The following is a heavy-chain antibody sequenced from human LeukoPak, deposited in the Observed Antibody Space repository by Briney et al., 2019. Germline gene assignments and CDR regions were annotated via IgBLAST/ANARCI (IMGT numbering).Heavy chain of an antibody. CDR3: AIPLEMATIDY. J-gene: IGHJ4*02. CDR1: GGSISSSSYY. CDR2: IYYSGST. V-gene: IGHV4-39*01. D-gene: IGHD5-24*01. Sequence: PSETLSLTCTVSGGSISSSSYYWGWLRQPPGKGLEWIGSIYYSGSTYYNPSLKSRVTISVDTSKNQFSLKLSSVTAADTAVYYCAIPLEMATIDYWGQGTLVTVSS.